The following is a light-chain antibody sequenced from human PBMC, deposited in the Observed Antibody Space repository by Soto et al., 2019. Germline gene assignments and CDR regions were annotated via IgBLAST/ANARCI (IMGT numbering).Light chain of an antibody. CDR3: ASHTTSSTWV. CDR1: NSDVGAYDF. CDR2: QVS. J-gene: IGLJ3*02. Sequence: QYALTQAASESGSPGQSITISCSGTNSDVGAYDFVSWYQQHPGKAPKLMIFQVSNRPSGVSSRFSGSKSGNTASLTISGLQAEDEADYYCASHTTSSTWVFGGGTKLTVL. V-gene: IGLV2-14*01.